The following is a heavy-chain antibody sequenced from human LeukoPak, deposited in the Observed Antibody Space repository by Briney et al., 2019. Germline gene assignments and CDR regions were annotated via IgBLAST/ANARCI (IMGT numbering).Heavy chain of an antibody. CDR1: GFTFSSYA. D-gene: IGHD3-9*01. Sequence: GGSLRLSCAASGFTFSSYAMSWVRQAPGKGLEWVSAISGSGGSTYYADSVKGRFTISRDNSKNTLYLQMNSLRAEDTAAYYCAKGPVRYFDWLSNWGQGTLVTVSS. CDR2: ISGSGGST. V-gene: IGHV3-23*01. CDR3: AKGPVRYFDWLSN. J-gene: IGHJ4*02.